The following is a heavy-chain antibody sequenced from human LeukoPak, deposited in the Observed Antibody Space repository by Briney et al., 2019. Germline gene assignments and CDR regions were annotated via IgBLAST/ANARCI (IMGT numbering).Heavy chain of an antibody. CDR2: ISGSGGST. CDR3: AKDGEWELLPHDY. V-gene: IGHV3-23*01. Sequence: GSPRLPCSASGFTFSSYSMSRVRQAPGKGVEWVSAISGSGGSTYYADSVKGRFTISRDNSKNTLYLQMNSLRAEDTAVYYCAKDGEWELLPHDYWGQGTLVTVSS. CDR1: GFTFSSYS. D-gene: IGHD1-26*01. J-gene: IGHJ4*02.